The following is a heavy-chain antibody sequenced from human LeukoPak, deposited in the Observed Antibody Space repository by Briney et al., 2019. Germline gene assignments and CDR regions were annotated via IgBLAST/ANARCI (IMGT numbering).Heavy chain of an antibody. CDR1: GFTFSSYA. CDR2: ISGSGDST. CDR3: ARGDFPWYFDY. J-gene: IGHJ4*02. D-gene: IGHD3-3*01. V-gene: IGHV3-23*01. Sequence: GGSLRLSCAASGFTFSSYAMSWVRQAPGKGLEWVSAISGSGDSTYYADSVKGRFTISRDNSKNTLYLQMNSLRGEDTAIYYCARGDFPWYFDYWGQGILVTVSS.